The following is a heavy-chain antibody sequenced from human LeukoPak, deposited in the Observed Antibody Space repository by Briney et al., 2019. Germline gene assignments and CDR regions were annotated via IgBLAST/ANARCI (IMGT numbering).Heavy chain of an antibody. V-gene: IGHV4-34*01. CDR2: IDNSGST. CDR1: GGSFSGYF. D-gene: IGHD3-10*01. CDR3: AGGRSGHFYGWGGPRGSEKSFYYGMDV. J-gene: IGHJ6*02. Sequence: PSETLSLTCAVAGGSFSGYFRSWIRQSPGKGLEWIGEIDNSGSTNYNPSLKSRVTMSLDTSKKQFSLKLSSVTAADTAVYYCAGGRSGHFYGWGGPRGSEKSFYYGMDVWGQGTTVTVSS.